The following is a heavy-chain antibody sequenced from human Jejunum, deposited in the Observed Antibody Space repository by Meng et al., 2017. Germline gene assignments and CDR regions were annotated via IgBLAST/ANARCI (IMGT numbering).Heavy chain of an antibody. Sequence: GESLKISCAASGFTFRTYWMIWVRQAPGKGLEWVANINQLGSEKFYLDSVKGRFTISRDNAKSSLYLQMDSLRAEDTGLYYCARNLIEAGGPSASWGLGTLVTVSS. J-gene: IGHJ5*02. CDR2: INQLGSEK. V-gene: IGHV3-7*01. CDR1: GFTFRTYW. D-gene: IGHD6-13*01. CDR3: ARNLIEAGGPSAS.